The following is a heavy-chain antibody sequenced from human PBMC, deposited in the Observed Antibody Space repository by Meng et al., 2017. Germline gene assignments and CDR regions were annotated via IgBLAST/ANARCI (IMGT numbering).Heavy chain of an antibody. D-gene: IGHD1-7*01. CDR1: GGTFSSYA. J-gene: IGHJ4*02. CDR3: ARHLTGTTRRLVY. V-gene: IGHV1-69*13. Sequence: SVKVSCKASGGTFSSYAISWVRQAPGQGLEWMRGIIPIFGTANYAQKFQGRVTITADESTSTAYMELSSLRSEDTAVYYCARHLTGTTRRLVYWGQGTLVTVSS. CDR2: IIPIFGTA.